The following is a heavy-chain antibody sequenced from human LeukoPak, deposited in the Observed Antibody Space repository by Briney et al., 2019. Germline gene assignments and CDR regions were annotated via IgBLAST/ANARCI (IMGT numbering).Heavy chain of an antibody. D-gene: IGHD2-21*01. J-gene: IGHJ4*02. Sequence: SVKVSCKVSGHTFSELPMYWVRQAPGKGLEWMGGFDPENDERLYAHQFRGRLTMTEDSSTDTAYMELSGLRSEDTAVYYCATELTSIVPDYWGQGTLVTVSS. CDR3: ATELTSIVPDY. CDR2: FDPENDER. V-gene: IGHV1-24*01. CDR1: GHTFSELP.